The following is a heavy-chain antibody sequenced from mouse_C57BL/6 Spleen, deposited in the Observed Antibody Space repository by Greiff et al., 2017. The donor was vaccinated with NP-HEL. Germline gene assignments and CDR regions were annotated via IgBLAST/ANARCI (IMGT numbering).Heavy chain of an antibody. CDR1: GYAFSSYW. Sequence: VQLQQSGAELVKPGASVKISCKASGYAFSSYWMNWVKQRPGKGLEWIGQIYPGDGDTNYNGKFKGKATLTADKSSSTAYMQLSSLTSEDSAVYFCAKEKGIYYDYDEGYAMDYWGQGTSVTVSS. J-gene: IGHJ4*01. D-gene: IGHD2-4*01. V-gene: IGHV1-80*01. CDR2: IYPGDGDT. CDR3: AKEKGIYYDYDEGYAMDY.